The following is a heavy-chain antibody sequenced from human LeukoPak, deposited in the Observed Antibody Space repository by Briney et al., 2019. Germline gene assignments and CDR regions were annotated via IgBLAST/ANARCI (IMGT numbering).Heavy chain of an antibody. CDR1: GGSISSSSYY. V-gene: IGHV4-39*07. CDR3: ARTPGEQWLVPVGWFDP. J-gene: IGHJ5*02. D-gene: IGHD6-19*01. Sequence: SETLSLTCTVSGGSISSSSYYWGWIRQPPGKGLEWIGSIYYSGSTYYNPSLKSRVTISVDTSKNQFSLKLSSVTAADMAVYYCARTPGEQWLVPVGWFDPWGQGTLVTVSS. CDR2: IYYSGST.